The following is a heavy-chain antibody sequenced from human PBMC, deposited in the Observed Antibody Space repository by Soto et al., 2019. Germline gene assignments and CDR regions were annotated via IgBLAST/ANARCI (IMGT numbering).Heavy chain of an antibody. CDR3: ARDLNGFGDYYFDY. D-gene: IGHD3-10*01. V-gene: IGHV3-21*01. CDR1: GFTFSSYS. Sequence: EVQLVESGGGLVQPGGSLRLSCAASGFTFSSYSMNWVRQAPGKGLEWVSSISSSSSYIYYADSVKGRFTISRDNAKNSLYLQMNSLRAEDTAVYYCARDLNGFGDYYFDYWGQGTLVTVSS. CDR2: ISSSSSYI. J-gene: IGHJ4*02.